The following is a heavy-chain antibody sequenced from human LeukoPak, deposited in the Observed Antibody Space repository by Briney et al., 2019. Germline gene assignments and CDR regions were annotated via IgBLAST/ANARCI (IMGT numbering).Heavy chain of an antibody. D-gene: IGHD1-26*01. J-gene: IGHJ5*02. CDR2: FDPEDGET. CDR1: GYTLTELS. V-gene: IGHV1-24*01. Sequence: ASVKVSCKVSGYTLTELSMHWVRQAPGKGLEWMGGFDPEDGETIYAQKFQGRVTMTEDTSTDTAYMELSSLRSEDTAVYYCAKAGSGSYWGDWFDPWGQGTLVTVSS. CDR3: AKAGSGSYWGDWFDP.